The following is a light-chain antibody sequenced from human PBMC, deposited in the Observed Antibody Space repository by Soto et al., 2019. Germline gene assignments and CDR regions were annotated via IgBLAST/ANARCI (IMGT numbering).Light chain of an antibody. V-gene: IGKV1-39*01. CDR1: QSISPN. CDR2: KAS. Sequence: DIQMTQSPSSLSASVGDRVTITCRASQSISPNLNCYQHKPGKAPKPLIYKASTLESGVPSRFSGSGSGTDFTLTISSLQPEDFATYYCQQSFTTRPTFGGGTKVEIK. CDR3: QQSFTTRPT. J-gene: IGKJ4*01.